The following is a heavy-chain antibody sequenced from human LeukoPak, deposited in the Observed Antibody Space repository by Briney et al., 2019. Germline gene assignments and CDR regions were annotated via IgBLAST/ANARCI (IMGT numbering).Heavy chain of an antibody. CDR1: GFTFSSYA. J-gene: IGHJ5*02. Sequence: GGSLRLSCAASGFTFSSYAMHWVRQAPGKGLEWVSAISGSGGSTYYADSVKGRFTISRDNSKNTLYLQMNSLRAEDTAVYYCARERIAARRNWFDPWGQGTLVTVSS. D-gene: IGHD6-6*01. CDR3: ARERIAARRNWFDP. CDR2: ISGSGGST. V-gene: IGHV3-23*01.